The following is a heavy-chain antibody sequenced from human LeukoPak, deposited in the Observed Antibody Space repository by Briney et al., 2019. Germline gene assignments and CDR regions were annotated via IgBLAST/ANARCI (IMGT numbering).Heavy chain of an antibody. J-gene: IGHJ4*02. CDR1: GGSFSGYY. Sequence: SETLSLTCAVYGGSFSGYYWSWIRQPPGKGLEWIGEINHSGSTNYNPSLKSRVTISVDTSKNQFSLKLSSVTAADTAVYYCAKRYDFWSGYYTGDYWGQGTLVTVSS. CDR3: AKRYDFWSGYYTGDY. V-gene: IGHV4-34*01. D-gene: IGHD3-3*01. CDR2: INHSGST.